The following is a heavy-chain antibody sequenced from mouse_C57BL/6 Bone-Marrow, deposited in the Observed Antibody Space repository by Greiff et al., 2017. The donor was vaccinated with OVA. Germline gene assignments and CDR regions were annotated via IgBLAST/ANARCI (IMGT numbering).Heavy chain of an antibody. CDR3: ARRNSDYCFFAY. CDR2: IYPNSGST. J-gene: IGHJ3*01. D-gene: IGHD2-5*01. CDR1: GYTFTSYW. V-gene: IGHV1-64*01. Sequence: VQLQQPGAELVKPGASVKLSCKASGYTFTSYWMHWVKQRPGQGLEWIGLIYPNSGSTNYNEEFKSKATLTVDKSSSTAYMQLSSLTSEDSAVYYFARRNSDYCFFAYWGQGTLVTVSA.